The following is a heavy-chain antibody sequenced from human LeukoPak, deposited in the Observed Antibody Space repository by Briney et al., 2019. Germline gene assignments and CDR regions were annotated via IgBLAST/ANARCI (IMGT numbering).Heavy chain of an antibody. V-gene: IGHV1-2*02. D-gene: IGHD6-13*01. CDR2: INPNSGGT. J-gene: IGHJ6*03. CDR3: ARDRYSSSRRIVPYYYYMDV. Sequence: GASVKVSCKASGYTFTGYYMHWVRQAPGQGLEWMGWINPNSGGTNYAQKFQGRVTMTRDTSISTAYMELSRLRSDDTAVYYCARDRYSSSRRIVPYYYYMDVWGKGTTVTVSS. CDR1: GYTFTGYY.